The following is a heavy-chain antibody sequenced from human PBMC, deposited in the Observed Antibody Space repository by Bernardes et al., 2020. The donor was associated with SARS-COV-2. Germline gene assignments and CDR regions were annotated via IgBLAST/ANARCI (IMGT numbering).Heavy chain of an antibody. CDR2: IYTAGDT. CDR3: VRDGRVPLTGLDV. V-gene: IGHV3-13*01. D-gene: IGHD7-27*01. J-gene: IGHJ6*02. CDR1: GFTFSNYD. Sequence: GGSLRLSCATSGFTFSNYDMKWVRQPTGKSLEWVATIYTAGDTYYSGSVEGRFIISRENAKNSLYLQLNNLEAGDTAMYYCVRDGRVPLTGLDVWGQGTTVTVSS.